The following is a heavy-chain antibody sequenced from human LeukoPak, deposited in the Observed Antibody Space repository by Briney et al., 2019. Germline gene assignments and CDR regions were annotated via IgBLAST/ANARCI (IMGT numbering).Heavy chain of an antibody. J-gene: IGHJ4*02. Sequence: PGGSLRLSCAPSGFTFINYAMSWVRQAPGKGLEWVSTLTSGGSRNFADSVKGRVTISRDNSKNTLYLQMNSLRAEDTAIYYCAKGSYYDTRLEYWGPGTWVTVSS. D-gene: IGHD3-22*01. V-gene: IGHV3-23*01. CDR1: GFTFINYA. CDR3: AKGSYYDTRLEY. CDR2: LTSGGSR.